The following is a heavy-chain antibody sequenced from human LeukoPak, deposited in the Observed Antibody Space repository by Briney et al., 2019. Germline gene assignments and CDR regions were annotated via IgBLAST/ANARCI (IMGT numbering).Heavy chain of an antibody. J-gene: IGHJ4*02. D-gene: IGHD3-22*01. CDR2: INHSGST. V-gene: IGHV4-34*01. CDR1: GGSFSGYY. CDR3: ASQDPNTYYYDSSGYPIRYFDC. Sequence: SETLSLTCAVYGGSFSGYYWSWIRQPPGKGLEWIGEINHSGSTNYNPSLKSRVTISVDTSKNQFSLKLSSVTAADTAVYYCASQDPNTYYYDSSGYPIRYFDCWGQGTLVTVSS.